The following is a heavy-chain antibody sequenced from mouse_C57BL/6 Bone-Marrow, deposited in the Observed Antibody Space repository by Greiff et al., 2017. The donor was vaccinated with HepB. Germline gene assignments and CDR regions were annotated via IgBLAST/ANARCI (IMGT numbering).Heavy chain of an antibody. V-gene: IGHV3-1*01. CDR2: ISYSGST. D-gene: IGHD1-2*01. CDR3: ARDLLRPFYWYFDV. J-gene: IGHJ1*03. Sequence: EVQLQESGPGMVKPSQSLSLTCTVTGYSITSGYDWHWIRHFPGNKLEWMGYISYSGSTNYNPSLKSRISITHDTSKNHFFLKLNSVTTEDTATYYCARDLLRPFYWYFDVWGTGTTVTVSS. CDR1: GYSITSGYD.